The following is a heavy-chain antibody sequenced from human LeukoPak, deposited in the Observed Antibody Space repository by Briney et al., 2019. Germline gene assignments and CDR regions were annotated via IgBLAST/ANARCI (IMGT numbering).Heavy chain of an antibody. D-gene: IGHD4-17*01. CDR1: GFTFSSYS. V-gene: IGHV3-48*02. J-gene: IGHJ4*02. CDR3: ARDPTEMTTVTIDY. Sequence: GGSLRLSCAASGFTFSSYSMNWVRQAPGKGLEWGSYISSSSSTIYYADSVKGRFTISRDNAKNSLYLQMNSLRDEDTAVYYCARDPTEMTTVTIDYWGQGTLVTVSS. CDR2: ISSSSSTI.